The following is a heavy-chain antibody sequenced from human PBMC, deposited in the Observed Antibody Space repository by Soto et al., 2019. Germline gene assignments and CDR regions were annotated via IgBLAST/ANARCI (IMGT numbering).Heavy chain of an antibody. CDR3: ARESSWFDP. V-gene: IGHV4-59*01. J-gene: IGHJ5*02. Sequence: SETLSLACTVSGGSISSYYWSWIRQPPGKGLEWIGYIYYSGSTNYNPSLKSRVTISVDTSKNQFSLKLSSVTAADTAVYYCARESSWFDPWGLGTLVTVSS. CDR2: IYYSGST. CDR1: GGSISSYY.